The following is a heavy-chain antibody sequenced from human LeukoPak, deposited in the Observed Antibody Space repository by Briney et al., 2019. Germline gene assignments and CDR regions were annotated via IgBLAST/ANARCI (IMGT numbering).Heavy chain of an antibody. V-gene: IGHV1-2*02. D-gene: IGHD3-10*01. Sequence: ASVKVSCKASGYTFTGYYMHWVRQAPGQGLEWMGWINPNSGGTNYAQKFQGRVTMTRDTSISTAYMELSRLRSDDTAVYYCARDYGSGSYYNLYNWFDPWGQGTVVTVSS. J-gene: IGHJ5*02. CDR1: GYTFTGYY. CDR3: ARDYGSGSYYNLYNWFDP. CDR2: INPNSGGT.